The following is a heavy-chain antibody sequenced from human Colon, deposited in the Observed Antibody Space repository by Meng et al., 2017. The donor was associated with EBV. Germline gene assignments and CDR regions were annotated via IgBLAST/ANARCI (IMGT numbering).Heavy chain of an antibody. CDR3: SRDLVGSDDS. CDR1: GYTFSQYW. Sequence: EGKRVEAGGAVVQPGGSLRLSCVGSGYTFSQYWMHWVRQAPGMGLEWVSRLNEDGATTTYADSVRGRFTISRDNAKNTLYLQMNSLRAEDTAVYYCSRDLVGSDDSWGQGTLVTVSS. V-gene: IGHV3-74*01. CDR2: LNEDGATT. D-gene: IGHD2-8*02. J-gene: IGHJ5*01.